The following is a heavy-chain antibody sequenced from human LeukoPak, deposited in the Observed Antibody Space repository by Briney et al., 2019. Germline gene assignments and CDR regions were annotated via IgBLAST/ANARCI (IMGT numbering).Heavy chain of an antibody. CDR3: AKDLRHLLPRNCYGWLDP. D-gene: IGHD1-1*01. CDR2: NSPTGDNK. Sequence: GGTLRLLCGASVHPHSSHAVRGATDAPAKGLEGGTANSPTGDNKLYADAVKGRFTISRDNSRNTLYLQMNSLRVQESAISYWAKDLRHLLPRNCYGWLDPWGQGTLVTVSS. CDR1: VHPHSSHA. V-gene: IGHV3-23*01. J-gene: IGHJ5*02.